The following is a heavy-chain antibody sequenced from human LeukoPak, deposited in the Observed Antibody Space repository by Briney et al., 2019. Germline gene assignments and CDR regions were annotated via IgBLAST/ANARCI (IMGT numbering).Heavy chain of an antibody. CDR1: GFTVSSNY. V-gene: IGHV3-21*01. D-gene: IGHD3-22*01. CDR2: ISTTSGYI. Sequence: GGSLRLSCAASGFTVSSNYMSWVRQAPGRGLEWVSSISTTSGYIYYADSVKGRFTISKDNAKNSLYLQMNSLRAEDTAVYYCARDESPRYYDNSDYYPDAFDIWGRGTMVTVSS. J-gene: IGHJ3*02. CDR3: ARDESPRYYDNSDYYPDAFDI.